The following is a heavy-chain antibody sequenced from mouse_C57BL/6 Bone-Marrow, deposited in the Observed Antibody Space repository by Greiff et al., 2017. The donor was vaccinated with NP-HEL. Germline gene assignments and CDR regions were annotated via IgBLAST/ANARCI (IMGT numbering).Heavy chain of an antibody. CDR2: ITPSTGGT. Sequence: EVQLHQSGPELVKPGASVQISCKASGYSFTGYYMHWVKQSSEKSLEWIGEITPSTGGTSYNQKFKGKATLTVDKSSSTAYMQLKRLTSEDSAVNYCAREYDSPYNAMDYWGQGTSVTVSS. J-gene: IGHJ4*01. CDR3: AREYDSPYNAMDY. CDR1: GYSFTGYY. D-gene: IGHD2-12*01. V-gene: IGHV1-43*01.